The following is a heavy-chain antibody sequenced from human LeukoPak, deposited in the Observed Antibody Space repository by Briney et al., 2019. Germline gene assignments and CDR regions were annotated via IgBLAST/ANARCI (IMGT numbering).Heavy chain of an antibody. V-gene: IGHV3-7*01. CDR2: IKQDGSEK. J-gene: IGHJ4*02. D-gene: IGHD5-18*01. CDR3: AREKADSYGGVAGYFDY. Sequence: GGSLRLSCAASGFTFSSYWMSWVRQAPGKGLEWVANIKQDGSEKYYVDSVKGRFTISRDNSKNTLYLQMNSLRAEDTAVYYCAREKADSYGGVAGYFDYWGQGTLVTVSS. CDR1: GFTFSSYW.